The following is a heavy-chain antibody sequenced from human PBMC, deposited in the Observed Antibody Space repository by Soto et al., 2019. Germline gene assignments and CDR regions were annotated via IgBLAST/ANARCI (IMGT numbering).Heavy chain of an antibody. CDR1: GFTLRNYA. D-gene: IGHD1-20*01. V-gene: IGHV3-23*01. CDR2: ISANDVGT. CDR3: AKAKNDYNWDNRPPFDY. J-gene: IGHJ4*02. Sequence: PGGSLRLSCEASGFTLRNYAMTWARQAPGKGLEWVSLISANDVGTYYAESVKTRFTISTDQSRNTVYLQMDSLRADDTAIYYCAKAKNDYNWDNRPPFDYWGQGTLVTVS.